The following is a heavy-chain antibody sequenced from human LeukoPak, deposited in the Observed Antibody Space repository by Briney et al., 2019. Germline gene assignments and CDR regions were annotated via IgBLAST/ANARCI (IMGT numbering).Heavy chain of an antibody. J-gene: IGHJ4*02. CDR2: IVVGSGNT. V-gene: IGHV1-58*02. D-gene: IGHD6-19*01. CDR1: GFTFTSSA. CDR3: AAGQAVAGLY. Sequence: SVKVSCKAPGFTFTSSAMQWVRQARGQRLEWIGWIVVGSGNTNYAQKFQERVTITRDMSTSTAYMELSSLRSEDTAVYYCAAGQAVAGLYWGQGTLVTVSS.